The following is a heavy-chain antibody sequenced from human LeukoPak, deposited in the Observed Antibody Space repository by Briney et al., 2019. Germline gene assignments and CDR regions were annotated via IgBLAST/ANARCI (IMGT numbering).Heavy chain of an antibody. D-gene: IGHD6-19*01. Sequence: SETLSLTCTVSGGSISNYYWSWIRQPPGKGLEWIGYIYYSGNTNYNPSLKSRVTISVDTSKNQFSLKLSSVTAADAAVYYCARENYSSGWYGIIDYWGQGTLVTVSS. V-gene: IGHV4-59*01. CDR2: IYYSGNT. CDR3: ARENYSSGWYGIIDY. J-gene: IGHJ4*02. CDR1: GGSISNYY.